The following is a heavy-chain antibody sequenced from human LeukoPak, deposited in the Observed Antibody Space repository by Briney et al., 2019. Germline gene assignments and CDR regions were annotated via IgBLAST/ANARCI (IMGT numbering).Heavy chain of an antibody. CDR2: ISGSGGST. CDR3: AKDGYNDILTGYFTSYYYYYMDV. J-gene: IGHJ6*03. CDR1: GFTFSSYG. Sequence: GGSLRLSCAASGFTFSSYGMSWVRQAPGKGLEWVSAISGSGGSTHYADSVKGRFTISRGNSKNTLYLQMNSLRAEDTAIYYCAKDGYNDILTGYFTSYYYYYMDVWGKGTTVTISS. V-gene: IGHV3-23*01. D-gene: IGHD3-9*01.